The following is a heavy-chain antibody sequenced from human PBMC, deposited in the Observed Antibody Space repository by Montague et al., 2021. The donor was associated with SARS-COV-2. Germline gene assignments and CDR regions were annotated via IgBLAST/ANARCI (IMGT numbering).Heavy chain of an antibody. V-gene: IGHV4-34*01. Sequence: SETLSLTCAVYDGSFSDNSCTWICQPPGTGLELIGVISHRGSTNYNPTLKRRVTISVDTSTNQFSLKMTFVTAAATAVYYCARGRQHINMVVVVVTGGEYYFDFWGQGTLVAVSS. D-gene: IGHD3-22*01. CDR2: ISHRGST. CDR3: ARGRQHINMVVVVVTGGEYYFDF. J-gene: IGHJ4*02. CDR1: DGSFSDNS.